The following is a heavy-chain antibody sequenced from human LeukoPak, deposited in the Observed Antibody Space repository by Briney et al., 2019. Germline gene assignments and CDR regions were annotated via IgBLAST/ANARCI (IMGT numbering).Heavy chain of an antibody. D-gene: IGHD2-21*02. CDR1: GGSISSGGYY. CDR3: ARLPGCSGADCFRAFDI. V-gene: IGHV4-61*08. J-gene: IGHJ3*02. CDR2: IHHSGSA. Sequence: SETLSLTCTVSGGSISSGGYYWIWIRQPPGKGLEWIGYIHHSGSANYNPSLRSRITMSVDTSKNHFSLSLTSVTAADTAVYYCARLPGCSGADCFRAFDIWGQGTMVTVSS.